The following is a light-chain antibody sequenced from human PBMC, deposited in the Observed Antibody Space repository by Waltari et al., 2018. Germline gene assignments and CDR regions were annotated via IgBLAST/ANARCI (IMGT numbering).Light chain of an antibody. CDR2: ASS. J-gene: IGKJ2*01. CDR3: HHSGASPYT. Sequence: LSCRASQVISSSYLAWYRQKPGQAPTLLIYASSKRDSGTPDRFSGSGSETDFVLTISRVEPEDFAVYFCHHSGASPYTFGQGTKLDIK. V-gene: IGKV3-20*01. CDR1: QVISSSY.